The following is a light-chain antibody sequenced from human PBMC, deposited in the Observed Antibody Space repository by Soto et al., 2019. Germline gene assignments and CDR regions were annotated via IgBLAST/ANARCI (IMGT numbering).Light chain of an antibody. J-gene: IGKJ1*01. CDR3: QHYNSYSEA. CDR1: QTISSW. V-gene: IGKV1-5*03. CDR2: KAS. Sequence: DIQMTQSPSTLSGSVGDRVTITCRASQTISSWWAWYQQKPGKAPKLLIYKASTLKSGVPSRFSGSGSGTEFTLTISILQPDDFATYYCQHYNSYSEAVGQGTKVELK.